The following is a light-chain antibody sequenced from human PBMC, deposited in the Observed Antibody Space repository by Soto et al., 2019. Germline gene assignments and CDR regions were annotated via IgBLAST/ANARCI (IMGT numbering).Light chain of an antibody. CDR3: QQYGSSPPTT. J-gene: IGKJ4*01. CDR2: GAS. CDR1: QSVSSSY. V-gene: IGKV3-20*01. Sequence: TQSPGTLSLSPGERATLSCRASQSVSSSYLVWYQQKPGQAPRLLIYGASSRATGIPDRFSGSGSGTGFTLTISRLEPEDFAVYYCQQYGSSPPTTFGGGTKVEIK.